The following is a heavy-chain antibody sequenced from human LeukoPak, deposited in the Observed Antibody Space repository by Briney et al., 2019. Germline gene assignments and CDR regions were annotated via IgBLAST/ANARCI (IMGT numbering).Heavy chain of an antibody. CDR2: IYYGGST. V-gene: IGHV4-59*01. CDR3: ARTRGYCSSTSCYDNWFDP. Sequence: SETLSLTCTVSGGSISSYYWSWIRQPPGKGLEWIGYIYYGGSTNYNPSLKSRVTISVDTSKNQFSLKLSSVTAADTAVYYCARTRGYCSSTSCYDNWFDPWGQGTLVTVSS. CDR1: GGSISSYY. J-gene: IGHJ5*02. D-gene: IGHD2-2*01.